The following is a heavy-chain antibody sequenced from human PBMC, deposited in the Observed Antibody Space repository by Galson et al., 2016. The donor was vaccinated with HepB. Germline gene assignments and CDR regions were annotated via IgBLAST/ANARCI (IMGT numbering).Heavy chain of an antibody. CDR2: ISGSGTAT. Sequence: SLRLSCAASGFTFNNYAMSWVRQAPGKGLEWVSGISGSGTATYYPESAKGRFTISRDNSKSTLYLQMNGLTAEDTAIYYCAKDQLIVVVPAAGNWFGPWGPGTQVTVSS. V-gene: IGHV3-23*01. D-gene: IGHD2-2*01. CDR3: AKDQLIVVVPAAGNWFGP. J-gene: IGHJ5*02. CDR1: GFTFNNYA.